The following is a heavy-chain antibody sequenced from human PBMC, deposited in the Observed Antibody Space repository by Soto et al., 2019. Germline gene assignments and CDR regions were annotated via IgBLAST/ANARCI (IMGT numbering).Heavy chain of an antibody. J-gene: IGHJ6*02. V-gene: IGHV3-64*01. Sequence: EVQLVESGGGLVQPGGSLRLSCVASGFTFTNYCMHWVRQAPGKGLEYLSAISNDAVHTYYANSVKDRFSISRDNAKDTVYLHMGSLRPEDMAVYDCARGHLHWDSQSYGMDVWGQGTTVTVSS. CDR1: GFTFTNYC. D-gene: IGHD1-7*01. CDR3: ARGHLHWDSQSYGMDV. CDR2: ISNDAVHT.